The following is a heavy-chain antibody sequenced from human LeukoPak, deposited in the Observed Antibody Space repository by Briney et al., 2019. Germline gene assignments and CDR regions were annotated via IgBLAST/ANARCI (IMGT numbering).Heavy chain of an antibody. J-gene: IGHJ6*03. V-gene: IGHV1-69*05. CDR1: GYTFISHD. Sequence: SVKVSCKTSGYTFISHDISWVRQAPGQGLEWMGGIIPIFGTANYAQKFQGRVTITTAESTSTAYMELSSLRSEDTAVYYCARDGWNGYYYMDVWGKGTTVTVSS. D-gene: IGHD2-8*01. CDR2: IIPIFGTA. CDR3: ARDGWNGYYYMDV.